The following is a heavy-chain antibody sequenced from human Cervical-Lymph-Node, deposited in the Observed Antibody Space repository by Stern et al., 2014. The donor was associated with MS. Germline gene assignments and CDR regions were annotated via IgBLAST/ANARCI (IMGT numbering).Heavy chain of an antibody. J-gene: IGHJ3*02. CDR2: IYWDGDR. Sequence: QVTLKESGPTLVKPTQTLTLTCTFSGFSLSTAGVGVGWIRQPPGKAPEWLALIYWDGDRRYSPSLQNRLTLTKDTSKNQVVLTMTNLDPMDTATYYCAHIGLWFGGGYSFDIWGQGTRVTVSS. D-gene: IGHD3-10*01. CDR1: GFSLSTAGVG. CDR3: AHIGLWFGGGYSFDI. V-gene: IGHV2-5*02.